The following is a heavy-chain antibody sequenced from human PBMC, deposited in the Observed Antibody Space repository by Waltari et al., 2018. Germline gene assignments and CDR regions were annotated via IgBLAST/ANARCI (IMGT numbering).Heavy chain of an antibody. V-gene: IGHV4-39*01. CDR1: GGSISSSSYY. CDR3: ASRRGLQYFPY. CDR2: NYYSGST. Sequence: QLQLQESGPGLVKPSETLSLTCTVSGGSISSSSYYWGWIRQPPGKGLEWIGSNYYSGSTYYNPSLQSRVTISVDTSKNQFSLKLSSVTAADTAVYYCASRRGLQYFPYWGQGTLVTVSS. D-gene: IGHD3-9*01. J-gene: IGHJ4*02.